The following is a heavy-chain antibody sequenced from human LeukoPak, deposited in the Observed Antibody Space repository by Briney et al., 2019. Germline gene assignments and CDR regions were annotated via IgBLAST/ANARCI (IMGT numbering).Heavy chain of an antibody. Sequence: KPSETLSLTCTVSGGSISSYYWSWIRQPPGKGLEWIGYIYYSGSTNYNPSLKSRVTISVDTSKNQFSLKLSSVTAADTAVYYCARAGVVVAATPDAFDIWGQGTMVTVSS. CDR2: IYYSGST. CDR3: ARAGVVVAATPDAFDI. D-gene: IGHD2-15*01. V-gene: IGHV4-59*01. CDR1: GGSISSYY. J-gene: IGHJ3*02.